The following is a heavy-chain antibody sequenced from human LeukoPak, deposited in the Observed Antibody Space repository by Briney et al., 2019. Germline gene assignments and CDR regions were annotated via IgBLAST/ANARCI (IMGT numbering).Heavy chain of an antibody. CDR1: GGSIRDHY. CDR2: IHHSGSI. J-gene: IGHJ5*02. D-gene: IGHD6-19*01. CDR3: ARPRPGQWLVRGGVWFDP. Sequence: SETLSLTCAVSGGSIRDHYWSWIRQPPGEGLEWIAEIHHSGSIKYNPSLQSRVTISMDTSKNQFSLKLNSVTAADTAVYYCARPRPGQWLVRGGVWFDPWGQGTLVTVSS. V-gene: IGHV4-34*01.